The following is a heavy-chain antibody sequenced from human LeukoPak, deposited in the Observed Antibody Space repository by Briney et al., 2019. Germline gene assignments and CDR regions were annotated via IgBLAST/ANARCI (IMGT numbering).Heavy chain of an antibody. Sequence: PGGSLRLSCAASGLTFSNYEMNWVRQAPGKGLEWLSYISSSSNMIFYAESVKGRFTISRDNAKNSLYLPMNSLGAEDTAIYYCATASGGWYRYYFDSWGQGILVTVSS. D-gene: IGHD6-13*01. CDR1: GLTFSNYE. CDR2: ISSSSNMI. J-gene: IGHJ4*02. CDR3: ATASGGWYRYYFDS. V-gene: IGHV3-48*03.